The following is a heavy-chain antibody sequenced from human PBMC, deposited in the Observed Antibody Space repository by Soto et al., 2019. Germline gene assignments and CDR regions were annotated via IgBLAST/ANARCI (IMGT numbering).Heavy chain of an antibody. V-gene: IGHV6-1*01. D-gene: IGHD1-1*01. J-gene: IGHJ6*03. CDR1: GDSVSGNSAA. Sequence: QVQLQESGPGLVKPSQTLSVTCAISGDSVSGNSAAWNWIRLSPSIGLEWLARTYYTSRWYTDYAVSVRSRITVNADTSKNQFSLQLTSVTPEDTAIYYCAGTTSHHWLYMDVWGRGTTVTVSS. CDR2: TYYTSRWYT. CDR3: AGTTSHHWLYMDV.